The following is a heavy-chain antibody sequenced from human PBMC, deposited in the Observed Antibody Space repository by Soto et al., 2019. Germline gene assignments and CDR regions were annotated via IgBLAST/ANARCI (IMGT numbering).Heavy chain of an antibody. CDR3: ARDLWGYCGTDCYPLDV. V-gene: IGHV4-59*01. J-gene: IGHJ6*02. CDR1: GGSISGYY. Sequence: NPSETLSLTCTVSGGSISGYYWSWIRQPPGKGLEWIGYMYNTGSTVYNPSFKSRVTISVDTSKNQFSLKLNSVTAADTAVYYCARDLWGYCGTDCYPLDVSGQGATVTVSS. D-gene: IGHD2-21*02. CDR2: MYNTGST.